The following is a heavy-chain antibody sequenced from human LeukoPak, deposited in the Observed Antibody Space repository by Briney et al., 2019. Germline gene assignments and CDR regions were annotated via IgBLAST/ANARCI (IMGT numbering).Heavy chain of an antibody. CDR3: ARDQSLVAYSSTWFDY. Sequence: AASVKVSCKASGYTFTNYGISWVRQAPGQGLEWMGWISAYNGNTDYAQNLQGRVTMTTDTLTSTAYMELRSLRSDDTAVYYCARDQSLVAYSSTWFDYWAREPRSPSPQ. CDR1: GYTFTNYG. V-gene: IGHV1-18*01. J-gene: IGHJ4*02. D-gene: IGHD6-13*01. CDR2: ISAYNGNT.